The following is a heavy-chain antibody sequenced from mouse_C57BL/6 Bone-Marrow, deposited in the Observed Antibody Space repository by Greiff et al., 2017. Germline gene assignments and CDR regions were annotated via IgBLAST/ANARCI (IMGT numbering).Heavy chain of an antibody. CDR3: ARSDGYPIFDY. CDR1: GYTFTSYW. Sequence: QVQLQQPGAELVRPGSSVKLSCKASGYTFTSYWMDWVKQRPGQGLEWIGNIYPSDSETHYNQKFKDKATLTVDKSSSTAYMQLSSLTSEDSAVYNCARSDGYPIFDYWGQGTTLTVSS. J-gene: IGHJ2*01. D-gene: IGHD2-3*01. V-gene: IGHV1-61*01. CDR2: IYPSDSET.